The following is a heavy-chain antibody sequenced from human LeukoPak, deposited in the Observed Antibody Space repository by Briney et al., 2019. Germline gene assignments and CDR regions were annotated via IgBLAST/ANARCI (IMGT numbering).Heavy chain of an antibody. J-gene: IGHJ4*02. CDR3: ARHGPGVAPFDY. CDR2: KFYSGTT. V-gene: IGHV4-39*01. D-gene: IGHD2-15*01. CDR1: GDSIIDNNNC. Sequence: SETLSLTCSVFGDSIIDNNNCWGWVRQPPGKGLEWIGTKFYSGTTYYNPSLQSRVTISADTSKNQFSLRLTSVTAADTAVYYCARHGPGVAPFDYWGQGTLVTVSS.